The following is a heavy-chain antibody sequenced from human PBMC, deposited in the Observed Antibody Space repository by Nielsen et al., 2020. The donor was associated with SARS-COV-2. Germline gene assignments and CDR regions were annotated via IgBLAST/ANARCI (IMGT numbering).Heavy chain of an antibody. CDR3: AKNYGDYVRGDALGI. CDR2: ISGSSGYI. V-gene: IGHV3-21*06. Sequence: GESLKISCAASGLTFSLYRMNWVRQAPGKGLEWVSTISGSSGYIYYADSVKGRFTISRDNAKNSLYLEMNSLRAEDTAVYYCAKNYGDYVRGDALGIWGQGTTVTVSS. CDR1: GLTFSLYR. J-gene: IGHJ3*02. D-gene: IGHD4-17*01.